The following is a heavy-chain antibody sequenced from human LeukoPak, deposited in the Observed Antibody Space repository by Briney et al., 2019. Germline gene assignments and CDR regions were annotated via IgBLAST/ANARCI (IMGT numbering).Heavy chain of an antibody. CDR3: ARDFCSSTSCYTDYYYYYYGMDV. CDR1: GFTFSSYG. V-gene: IGHV3-33*01. D-gene: IGHD2-2*02. J-gene: IGHJ6*02. CDR2: IWYDGSNK. Sequence: PGGSLRLACAASGFTFSSYGMHWVRQAPGKGLEWAAVIWYDGSNKYYADSVKGRFTISRDNSKNTLYLQMNSLRAEDTAVYYCARDFCSSTSCYTDYYYYYYGMDVWGQGTTVTVSS.